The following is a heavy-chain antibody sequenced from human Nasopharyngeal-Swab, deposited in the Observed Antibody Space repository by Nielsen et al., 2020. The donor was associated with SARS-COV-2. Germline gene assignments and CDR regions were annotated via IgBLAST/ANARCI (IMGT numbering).Heavy chain of an antibody. CDR1: GFTFGDYA. Sequence: GESLKISCTASGFTFGDYAMSWFRQAPGKGLEWVGFIRSKAYGGTTEYAASVKGRFTISRDDSKSIAYLQMNSLRAEDTAVYYCASGPLGAGRHDYYYYYGMDVWGQGTTVTVSS. V-gene: IGHV3-49*03. CDR2: IRSKAYGGTT. J-gene: IGHJ6*02. D-gene: IGHD3-3*01. CDR3: ASGPLGAGRHDYYYYYGMDV.